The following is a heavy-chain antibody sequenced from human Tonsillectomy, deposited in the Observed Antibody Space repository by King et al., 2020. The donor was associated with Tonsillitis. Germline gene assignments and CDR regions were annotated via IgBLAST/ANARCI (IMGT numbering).Heavy chain of an antibody. D-gene: IGHD1-26*01. CDR2: IRGSVFDI. CDR3: ASTYTGNYYVDY. CDR1: GFTFSDYY. J-gene: IGHJ4*02. Sequence: VQLVESGGGLVKPGGALRLSCAGSGFTFSDYYMSGISQAPGQGLGGGSFIRGSVFDIYYAESVKGRFTISRDNAKNSLYLQMNSLRAEDTAVYFCASTYTGNYYVDYWGQGTLVTVSS. V-gene: IGHV3-11*01.